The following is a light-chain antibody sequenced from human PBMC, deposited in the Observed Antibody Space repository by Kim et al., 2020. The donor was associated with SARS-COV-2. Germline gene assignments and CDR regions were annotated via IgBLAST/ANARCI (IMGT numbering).Light chain of an antibody. Sequence: EIVLTQSPGTLSLSPGERATLSCGASASVRRNYLAWYQQKPGQAPRLLIHDASIRATDIPDRFSGSGSGTDFTLTISRLEPEDFTVYYCQQYGSAPNTFGQGTKLEI. CDR2: DAS. CDR1: ASVRRNY. J-gene: IGKJ2*01. V-gene: IGKV3-20*01. CDR3: QQYGSAPNT.